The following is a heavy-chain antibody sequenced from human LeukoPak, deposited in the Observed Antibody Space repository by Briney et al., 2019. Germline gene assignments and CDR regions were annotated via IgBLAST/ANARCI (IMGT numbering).Heavy chain of an antibody. CDR1: GGSISSYY. J-gene: IGHJ6*03. CDR2: IYTSGST. CDR3: ARHGGIAARPRPNYYYMDV. Sequence: NPSETLSLTCTVSGGSISSYYWSWIRQPPGKGLEWIGYIYTSGSTNYNPSLKRRVTISVDTSKNQFSLKLSSVTAADTAVYYCARHGGIAARPRPNYYYMDVWGKGTTVTVSS. V-gene: IGHV4-4*09. D-gene: IGHD6-6*01.